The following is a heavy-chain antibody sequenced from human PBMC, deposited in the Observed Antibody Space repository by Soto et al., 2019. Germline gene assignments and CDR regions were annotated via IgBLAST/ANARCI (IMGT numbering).Heavy chain of an antibody. CDR2: INPNSGGT. Sequence: VKVSCKASRYTFTGYYMHWVRQAPGQGLEWMGWINPNSGGTNYAQKFQGRVTMTRDTSISTAYMELSRLRSDDTAVYYCAREVQWLVRYYYYGMDVWGQGTTVTSP. J-gene: IGHJ6*02. V-gene: IGHV1-2*02. D-gene: IGHD6-19*01. CDR1: RYTFTGYY. CDR3: AREVQWLVRYYYYGMDV.